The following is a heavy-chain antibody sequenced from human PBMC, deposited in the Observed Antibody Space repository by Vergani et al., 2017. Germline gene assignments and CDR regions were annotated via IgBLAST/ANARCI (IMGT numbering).Heavy chain of an antibody. D-gene: IGHD2-2*01. CDR3: AREYSSTSGRAFDF. Sequence: EEDGGGWVQPGGSLRLSCVVSGFDFSSYIMNWVRQAPGKGLEWVSFVSTGTKSQSYAESVKGRFTISRDSAKNSLYLQMDSLRAEDTAVYYCAREYSSTSGRAFDFWGQGTKVTVSS. J-gene: IGHJ3*01. V-gene: IGHV3-48*01. CDR1: GFDFSSYI. CDR2: VSTGTKSQ.